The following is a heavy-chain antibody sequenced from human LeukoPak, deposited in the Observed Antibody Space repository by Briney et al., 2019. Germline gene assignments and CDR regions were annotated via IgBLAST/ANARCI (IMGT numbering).Heavy chain of an antibody. CDR1: GGSISSSSYY. D-gene: IGHD3-10*01. V-gene: IGHV4-39*02. CDR3: ARDPGNPGGPWFDP. CDR2: IYYSGST. Sequence: SETLSLTCTVSGGSISSSSYYWGWIRQPPGKGLEWIGSIYYSGSTYYNPSLKSRVTISVDTSKNQFSLKLSSVTAADTAVYYCARDPGNPGGPWFDPWGQGTLVTVSS. J-gene: IGHJ5*02.